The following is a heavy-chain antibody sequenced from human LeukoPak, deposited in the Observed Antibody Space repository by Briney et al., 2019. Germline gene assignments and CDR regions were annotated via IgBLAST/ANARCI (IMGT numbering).Heavy chain of an antibody. V-gene: IGHV1-24*01. CDR3: ATDPHGPQVYYFDY. D-gene: IGHD2-8*01. Sequence: ASVKVSCKVSGYTLTELSMHWVRQAPGKGLEWMGGFDPEDGETIYAQKFQGRVTMTEDTSTGTAYMELSSLRSEDTAVYYCATDPHGPQVYYFDYWGQGTLVTVSS. CDR1: GYTLTELS. J-gene: IGHJ4*02. CDR2: FDPEDGET.